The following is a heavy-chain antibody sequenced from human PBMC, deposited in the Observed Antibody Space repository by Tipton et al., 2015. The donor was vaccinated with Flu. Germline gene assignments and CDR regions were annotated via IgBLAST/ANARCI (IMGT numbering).Heavy chain of an antibody. Sequence: TLSLTCNVSGDSISSSAFYWAWIRQPSGKGLEWIGSIFYSGSTHYNPSLKSRITMSVDMSKNQFSLKVFSVTAADTAVYYCARRDYSNYVSDPKSWFDPWGQGILVTVSS. V-gene: IGHV4-39*01. J-gene: IGHJ5*02. CDR3: ARRDYSNYVSDPKSWFDP. D-gene: IGHD4-11*01. CDR2: IFYSGST. CDR1: GDSISSSAFY.